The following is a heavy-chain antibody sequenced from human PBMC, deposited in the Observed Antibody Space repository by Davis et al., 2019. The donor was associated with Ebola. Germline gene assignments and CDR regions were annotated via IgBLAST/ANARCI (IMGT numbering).Heavy chain of an antibody. J-gene: IGHJ4*02. CDR1: GGSISSYY. CDR2: IYYSGSI. V-gene: IGHV4-59*08. Sequence: PSETLSLTCTVSGGSISSYYWSWIRQPPGKGLEWIGYIYYSGSINYNPSLKSRVTISVDTSKNQFSLKLSSVTAADTAVYYCARRESSGYYGGYFDYWGQGTLVTVSS. CDR3: ARRESSGYYGGYFDY. D-gene: IGHD3-22*01.